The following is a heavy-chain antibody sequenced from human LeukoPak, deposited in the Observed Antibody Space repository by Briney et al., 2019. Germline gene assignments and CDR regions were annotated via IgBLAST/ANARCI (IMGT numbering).Heavy chain of an antibody. V-gene: IGHV1-18*01. D-gene: IGHD3-22*01. J-gene: IGHJ4*02. CDR1: GYTFTNFG. Sequence: ASVKVSCKASGYTFTNFGVSWVRQAPGQGLEWMGWISPYNGNTYSAQKFQGRVTMTTDTPTNTAYMDLRSLRSDDTAMYYCARDAILSCYSDGSAYHGFDFWGQGTLVTVSS. CDR2: ISPYNGNT. CDR3: ARDAILSCYSDGSAYHGFDF.